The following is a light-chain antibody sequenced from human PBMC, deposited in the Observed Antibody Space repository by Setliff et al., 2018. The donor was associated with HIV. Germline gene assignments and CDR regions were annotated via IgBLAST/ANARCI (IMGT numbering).Light chain of an antibody. CDR2: DVS. CDR1: SSDVGTYNF. J-gene: IGLJ1*01. CDR3: SSYTSSTPLYV. V-gene: IGLV2-14*03. Sequence: QSVLTQPASVSGSPGQSITISCTGTSSDVGTYNFVSWYQQHPGKAPKLMIYDVSNRPSGVSNRFSGSKSGNTASLTISGPQAEDEADYYCSSYTSSTPLYVFGTGTKVTV.